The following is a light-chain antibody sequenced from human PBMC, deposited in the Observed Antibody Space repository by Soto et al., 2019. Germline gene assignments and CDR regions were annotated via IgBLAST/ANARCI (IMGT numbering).Light chain of an antibody. Sequence: QSALTQPHSASGSPGQSVAISCTGTSSDVGGYNYVSWYQQHPGKAPKLMIYEVNKRPSGVPDRFSGSKSGNTASLTVSGLQAEDEADYYCSSYAGSSNVFGTGTTVT. V-gene: IGLV2-8*01. CDR2: EVN. CDR1: SSDVGGYNY. J-gene: IGLJ1*01. CDR3: SSYAGSSNV.